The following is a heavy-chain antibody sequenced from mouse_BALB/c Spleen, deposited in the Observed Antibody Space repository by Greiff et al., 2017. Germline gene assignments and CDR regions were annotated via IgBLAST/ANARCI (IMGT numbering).Heavy chain of an antibody. J-gene: IGHJ4*01. CDR1: GFNIKDYY. CDR3: NTWGVNYCAIDY. Sequence: EVQLQQSGAELVRPGASVKLSCTASGFNIKDYYMHWVKQRPEQGLEWIGWIDPENGDTEYDPKFQGKATMTADTSSNTAYLQLSSLTSEDTAVYYCNTWGVNYCAIDYWGQGTTVTVSS. D-gene: IGHD2-12*01. CDR2: IDPENGDT. V-gene: IGHV14-4*02.